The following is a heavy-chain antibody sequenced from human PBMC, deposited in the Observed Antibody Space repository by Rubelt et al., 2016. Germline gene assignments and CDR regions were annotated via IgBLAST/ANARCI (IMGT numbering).Heavy chain of an antibody. D-gene: IGHD1-26*01. CDR1: GFTFSSYA. CDR3: AKGRGGSYLGY. Sequence: PGGSLRLSCAASGFTFSSYAMSWVRQAPGKGLEWVSAISGSGGSTYYADSVKGRFTISRDNAKNSLYLQMNSLRAEDTALYYCAKGRGGSYLGYWGQGTLVTVSS. V-gene: IGHV3-23*01. CDR2: ISGSGGST. J-gene: IGHJ4*02.